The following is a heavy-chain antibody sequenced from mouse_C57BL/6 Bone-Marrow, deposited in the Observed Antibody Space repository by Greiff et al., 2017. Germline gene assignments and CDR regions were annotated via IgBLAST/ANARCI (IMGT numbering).Heavy chain of an antibody. CDR1: GYTFTDSG. CDR2: IYPKSGNP. D-gene: IGHD2-4*01. V-gene: IGHV1-81*01. Sequence: VQLKQSGAELARPGASVKLSCKASGYTFTDSGIGWVKQRTGQGLEWVGEIYPKSGNPSSNEAFNGKGTLTAAKSACTANVDLRSLTSEDSAVDCWAREDYDSWFAYWGQGTLVTVSA. CDR3: AREDYDSWFAY. J-gene: IGHJ3*01.